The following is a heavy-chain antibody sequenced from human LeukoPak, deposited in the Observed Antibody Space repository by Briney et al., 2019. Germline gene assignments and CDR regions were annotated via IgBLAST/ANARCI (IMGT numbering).Heavy chain of an antibody. J-gene: IGHJ4*02. V-gene: IGHV3-11*04. Sequence: GGSLRLSCAASGFTVSSNYMSWVRQAPGKGLEWVSYISSSGDTIYYADSVKGRFTISRDNAKNSLYLQMNSLRAEDTAVYYCARDPYSGGAYFDYWGQGTLVTVSS. CDR2: ISSSGDTI. CDR1: GFTVSSNY. D-gene: IGHD6-19*01. CDR3: ARDPYSGGAYFDY.